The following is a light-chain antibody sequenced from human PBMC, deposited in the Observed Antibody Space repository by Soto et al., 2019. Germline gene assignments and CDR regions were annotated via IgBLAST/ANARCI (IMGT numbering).Light chain of an antibody. Sequence: EIALTQSPGTLSLSPGERATLSCRARQSVSSSYLAWYQQKPGQAPRLLIYGASSRATGIPARFSGSESGTEFTLTISSLQSEDFAVYYCHHYHNWPMTFGQGTRLEIK. CDR1: QSVSSSY. CDR3: HHYHNWPMT. CDR2: GAS. J-gene: IGKJ5*01. V-gene: IGKV3-20*01.